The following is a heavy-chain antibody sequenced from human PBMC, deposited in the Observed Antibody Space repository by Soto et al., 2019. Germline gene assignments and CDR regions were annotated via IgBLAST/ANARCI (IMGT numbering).Heavy chain of an antibody. J-gene: IGHJ4*02. CDR1: GFTYTRYS. V-gene: IGHV3-21*06. CDR3: ARESEDLTSNFDC. CDR2: ISSTTNYI. Sequence: PGGSLRLSCAASGFTYTRYSMNWFRQAPGKGLEWVSSISSTTNYIYYGDSMKGRFTISRDNAKNSLYLEMNSLRAEDTAVYYCARESEDLTSNFDCWGQGTLVTVSS.